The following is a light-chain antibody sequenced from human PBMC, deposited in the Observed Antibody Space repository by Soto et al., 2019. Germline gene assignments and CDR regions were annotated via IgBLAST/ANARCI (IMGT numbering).Light chain of an antibody. J-gene: IGKJ1*01. CDR1: QDIFTY. V-gene: IGKV1-5*01. CDR2: DAS. Sequence: RLTQSPSSLSASVGDRVTITCRASQDIFTYLAWYQQKPGKAPKLLIFDASSLPDVVPPRFTGSGSGSQFTLTINNLQPDDFATYYCQHYTLYSAPFGQGT. CDR3: QHYTLYSAP.